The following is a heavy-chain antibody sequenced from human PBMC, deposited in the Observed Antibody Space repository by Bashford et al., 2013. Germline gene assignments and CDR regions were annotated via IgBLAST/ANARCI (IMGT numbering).Heavy chain of an antibody. J-gene: IGHJ4*02. CDR2: IKQDGSEK. D-gene: IGHD3-10*01. V-gene: IGHV3-7*01. CDR1: GFTFSSYW. Sequence: GSLRLSCAASGFTFSSYWMSWVRQAPGKGLEWVANIKQDGSEKYYVDSVKGRFTISRENAKNSLYLQMNSLRAEDTAVYYCARDLTSPSGYSFDYWGQGTLVTVSS. CDR3: ARDLTSPSGYSFDY.